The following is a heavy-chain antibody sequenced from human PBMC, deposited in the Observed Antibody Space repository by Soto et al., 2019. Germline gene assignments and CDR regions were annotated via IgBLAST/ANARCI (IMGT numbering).Heavy chain of an antibody. Sequence: GESLKISCKASGYTFTHYWIGWVRQMAVKGLEWMGIIYPSDSDTRYSPSFQGQVTISVDKSISTAYLHWSSLKASDTATYFCSRHPPPGYCSGGSCQYKFDYWGQGPEVTVSS. V-gene: IGHV5-51*01. CDR3: SRHPPPGYCSGGSCQYKFDY. CDR2: IYPSDSDT. CDR1: GYTFTHYW. D-gene: IGHD2-15*01. J-gene: IGHJ4*02.